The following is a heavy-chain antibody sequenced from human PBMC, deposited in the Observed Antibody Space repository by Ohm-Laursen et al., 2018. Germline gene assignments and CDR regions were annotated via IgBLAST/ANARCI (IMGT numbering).Heavy chain of an antibody. CDR1: GYTFTSYY. CDR3: AREGAVIAVAGTGEYYYYGMDV. J-gene: IGHJ6*02. Sequence: ASVKVSCKASGYTFTSYYMHWVRQAPGQGLEWMGIINPSDGSTSYAQKFQGRVTITADESTSTAYMELSSLRSEDTAVYYCAREGAVIAVAGTGEYYYYGMDVWGQGTTVTVSS. CDR2: INPSDGST. V-gene: IGHV1-46*01. D-gene: IGHD6-19*01.